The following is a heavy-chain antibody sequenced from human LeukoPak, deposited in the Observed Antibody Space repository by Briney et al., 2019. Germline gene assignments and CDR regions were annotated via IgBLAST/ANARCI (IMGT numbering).Heavy chain of an antibody. Sequence: SETLSLTCAVSGYSIRRGYDWGWIGQPPGKGLEWIGRIYHSWRTSCIRPLKNRVTISVDTSKNQFSLKLSSVTAADTAVYYCAREYSSSSEYAFDIWGQGTMVTVSS. CDR2: IYHSWRT. V-gene: IGHV4-38-2*02. CDR3: AREYSSSSEYAFDI. D-gene: IGHD6-13*01. CDR1: GYSIRRGYD. J-gene: IGHJ3*02.